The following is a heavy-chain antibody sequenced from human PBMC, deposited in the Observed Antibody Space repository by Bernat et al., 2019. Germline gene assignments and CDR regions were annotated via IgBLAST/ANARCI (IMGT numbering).Heavy chain of an antibody. CDR1: GYTFTNYG. V-gene: IGHV1-18*04. J-gene: IGHJ4*02. D-gene: IGHD6-19*01. CDR2: ISLYNGDT. Sequence: QVQLVQSGAEVKKPGASVKVSCKASGYTFTNYGISWVRQAPGQGLEWMGWISLYNGDTKYAQNLQGRATMTTDTSTSTAYMELRSLRSDDTAVYYCARDAPSITVAGGIDYWGQGTLVTVSS. CDR3: ARDAPSITVAGGIDY.